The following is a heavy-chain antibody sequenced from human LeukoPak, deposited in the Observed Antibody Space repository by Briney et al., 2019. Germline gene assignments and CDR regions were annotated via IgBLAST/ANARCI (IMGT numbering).Heavy chain of an antibody. V-gene: IGHV1-18*01. CDR3: ARGTPDYDFWSGYYWRYYFDC. CDR2: ISAYNGNT. D-gene: IGHD3-3*01. CDR1: GYTLTELS. J-gene: IGHJ4*02. Sequence: ASVKVSCKVSGYTLTELSMHWVRQAPGKGLEWMGWISAYNGNTNYAQKLQGRVTMTTDTSTSTAYMELRSLRSDDTAVYYCARGTPDYDFWSGYYWRYYFDCWGQGTLVTVSS.